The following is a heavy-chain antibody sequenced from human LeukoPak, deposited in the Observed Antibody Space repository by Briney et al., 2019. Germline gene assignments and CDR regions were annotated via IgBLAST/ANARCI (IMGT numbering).Heavy chain of an antibody. CDR2: IYYNGRT. CDR1: GGSISSSNSY. Sequence: SETLSLTCTVSGGSISSSNSYWAWIRQPPGKGLEWIGNIYYNGRTYYNPSLKSRVSISIDTSKNQFSLKLSSVTAADTAVYYCARGPAHFDYWGQGTLVTVSS. CDR3: ARGPAHFDY. V-gene: IGHV4-39*07. J-gene: IGHJ4*02.